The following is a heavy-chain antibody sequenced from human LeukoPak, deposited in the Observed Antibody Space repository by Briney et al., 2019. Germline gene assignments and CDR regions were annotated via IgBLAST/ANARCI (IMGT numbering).Heavy chain of an antibody. J-gene: IGHJ4*02. CDR1: GFTFSSYA. V-gene: IGHV3-23*01. CDR2: ISGSSGGT. CDR3: AKARFLEWLPFDY. D-gene: IGHD3-3*01. Sequence: GGSLRLSCAASGFTFSSYAMSWVRQAPGKGLEWVSAISGSSGGTYYADSVKGRFTISRDNSKNTLYLQMNSLRAEDTAVYYCAKARFLEWLPFDYWGQGTLVTVSS.